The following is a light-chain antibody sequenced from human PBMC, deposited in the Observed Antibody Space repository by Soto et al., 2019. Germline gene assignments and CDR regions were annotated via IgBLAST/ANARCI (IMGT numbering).Light chain of an antibody. Sequence: DIQMTQSPSTLSASARDTVSITWWASQSIHRWVAWYQQKQGKVPKVLIYDDTTLETGVPSRLSGSGSGTEFTITISRLQPDDFATYYCQQYNSYLWTFGQGTKVDI. CDR2: DDT. J-gene: IGKJ1*01. CDR1: QSIHRW. CDR3: QQYNSYLWT. V-gene: IGKV1-5*01.